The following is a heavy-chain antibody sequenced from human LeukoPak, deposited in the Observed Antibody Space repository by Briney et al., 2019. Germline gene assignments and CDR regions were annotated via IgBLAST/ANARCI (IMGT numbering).Heavy chain of an antibody. D-gene: IGHD2-15*01. CDR2: ISSSSSYI. J-gene: IGHJ4*02. CDR3: ARDLRIAKVVAATPTDY. V-gene: IGHV3-21*01. CDR1: GGSISSGGYY. Sequence: ETLSLTCTVSGGSISSGGYYWSWIRQHPGKGLEWVSSISSSSSYIYYADSVKGRFTISRDNAKNSLYLQMNSLRAEDTAVYYCARDLRIAKVVAATPTDYWGQGTLVTVSS.